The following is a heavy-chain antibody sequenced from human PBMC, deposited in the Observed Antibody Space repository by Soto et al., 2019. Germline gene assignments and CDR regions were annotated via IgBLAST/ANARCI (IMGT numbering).Heavy chain of an antibody. CDR3: ARGSDDNGNILDY. V-gene: IGHV3-72*01. CDR1: GFTFSDHY. Sequence: EVRLVESGGGLVQPGGSLRLSCAASGFTFSDHYMTWVRQAPGKGLEWVGRIKTKPKRYTPDYGASGEGRITVSRDDSDNSLFLQLNSLRTEDTAVYFCARGSDDNGNILDYWGQGTLVTVSS. J-gene: IGHJ4*02. D-gene: IGHD3-10*01. CDR2: IKTKPKRYTP.